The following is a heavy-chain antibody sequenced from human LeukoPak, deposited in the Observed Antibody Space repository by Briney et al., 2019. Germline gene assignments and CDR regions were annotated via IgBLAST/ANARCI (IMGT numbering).Heavy chain of an antibody. CDR3: AKEEWSHNSYYYGMDV. V-gene: IGHV3-23*01. CDR1: GFTFSSYA. CDR2: ISGSGGSA. Sequence: PGGSLRLSCAASGFTFSSYAMSWVRQAPGKGLEWVSAISGSGGSAYYADSVKGRFTISRDNSKNTLYLQMNSLRAEDTAVYYCAKEEWSHNSYYYGMDVWGQGTTVTVSS. J-gene: IGHJ6*02. D-gene: IGHD3-3*01.